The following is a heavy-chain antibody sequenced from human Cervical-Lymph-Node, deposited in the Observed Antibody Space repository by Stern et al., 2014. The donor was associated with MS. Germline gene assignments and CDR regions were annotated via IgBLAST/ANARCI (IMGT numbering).Heavy chain of an antibody. D-gene: IGHD3-22*01. CDR3: ARDRRHYDTTGGYYFDS. J-gene: IGHJ4*02. V-gene: IGHV1-69*01. CDR1: GGSFSYYA. Sequence: QVQLVQSGAEVKKPGSSVKVSCTASGGSFSYYAINWVRQAPGQGPEWMGGIITIVGTANYAQKVQGRVTITADESTSTAYMELSSLRSEDTAVYYCARDRRHYDTTGGYYFDSWGQGTLVTVSS. CDR2: IITIVGTA.